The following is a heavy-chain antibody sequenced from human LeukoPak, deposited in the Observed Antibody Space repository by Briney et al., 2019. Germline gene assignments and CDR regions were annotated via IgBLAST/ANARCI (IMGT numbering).Heavy chain of an antibody. CDR3: AGWLKDYGDFPFDY. CDR1: GYSFTTYG. D-gene: IGHD4-17*01. Sequence: ASVKVSCKASGYSFTTYGISWVRQAPGQGLEWMGWINPYTDNINYAQKFQGRVTITADESTSTAYMELSSLRSEDTAVYYCAGWLKDYGDFPFDYWGQGTLVTVSS. J-gene: IGHJ4*02. V-gene: IGHV1-18*01. CDR2: INPYTDNI.